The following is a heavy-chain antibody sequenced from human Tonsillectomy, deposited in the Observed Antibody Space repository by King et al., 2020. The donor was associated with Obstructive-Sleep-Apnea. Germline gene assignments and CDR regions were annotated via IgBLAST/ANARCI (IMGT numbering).Heavy chain of an antibody. CDR1: GFTFSSYA. Sequence: VQLVESGGGLVQPGGSLRLSCAASGFTFSSYAMSWVRQAPGKGLEWVSAISGSGGRTYYADSVKGRRTTSSDNSKNTLYLQMNSLRAEDTAGYYCAKSYYYGSGSYEAFRTTQIYYFDYWGQGTLVTVSS. V-gene: IGHV3-23*04. CDR3: AKSYYYGSGSYEAFRTTQIYYFDY. D-gene: IGHD3-10*01. CDR2: ISGSGGRT. J-gene: IGHJ4*02.